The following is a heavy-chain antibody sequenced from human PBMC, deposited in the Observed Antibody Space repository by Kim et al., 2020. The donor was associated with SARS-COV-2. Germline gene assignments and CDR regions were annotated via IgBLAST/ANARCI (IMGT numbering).Heavy chain of an antibody. V-gene: IGHV1-3*01. CDR3: ARDHRYCSGSTCYGEAIDY. D-gene: IGHD2-2*01. CDR1: GYTFTSYG. J-gene: IGHJ4*02. CDR2: INAGTGNT. Sequence: ASVKVSCKASGYTFTSYGMHWVRQAPGQRLEGMGWINAGTGNTKYSQKFEGRVTITRDTSASTAYMELSSPRSEDTAVYYCARDHRYCSGSTCYGEAIDYWGQGTLVTVSS.